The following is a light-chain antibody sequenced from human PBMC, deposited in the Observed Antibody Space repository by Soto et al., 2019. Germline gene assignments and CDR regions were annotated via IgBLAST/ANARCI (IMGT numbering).Light chain of an antibody. CDR1: SSNIGSTYD. CDR3: SSYTSSNTYV. CDR2: DVS. J-gene: IGLJ1*01. Sequence: QSVLTQPPSVSGAPGQRVTISCTGSSSNIGSTYDVQWYQQYPGKAPKLMIYDVSNRPSGVSNRFSGSKSGNTASLTISGLQAEDEADYYCSSYTSSNTYVFGAGTKVTVL. V-gene: IGLV2-14*03.